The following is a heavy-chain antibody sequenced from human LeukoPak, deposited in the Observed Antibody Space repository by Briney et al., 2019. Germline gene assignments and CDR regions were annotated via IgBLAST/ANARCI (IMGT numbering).Heavy chain of an antibody. V-gene: IGHV4-30-4*01. CDR3: ARGYCSGGSCYGGGDWFDP. Sequence: PSQTLSLTCTDSGGSISSGDYYWSWIRQPPGKGLEWIGYIYYSGSTYYNPSLKSRVTISVDTSKNQFSLKLSSVTAADTAVYYCARGYCSGGSCYGGGDWFDPWGQGTLVTVSS. D-gene: IGHD2-15*01. CDR2: IYYSGST. J-gene: IGHJ5*02. CDR1: GGSISSGDYY.